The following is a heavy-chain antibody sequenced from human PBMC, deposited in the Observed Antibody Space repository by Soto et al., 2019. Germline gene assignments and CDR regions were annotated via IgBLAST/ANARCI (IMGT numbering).Heavy chain of an antibody. CDR2: IVPILGTG. D-gene: IGHD3-10*01. CDR3: AREEGSYNMRTFPLYYMDV. J-gene: IGHJ6*03. Sequence: QVQLVQSGPEVKKSGSSVKVSCKLSGGTFTSDTISWLRLAPGQGLEWMGRIVPILGTGNYAQKFQGRVTITDDRSTNTGYMELSSLTSEDTALYYCAREEGSYNMRTFPLYYMDVLGNGTTVTVSS. CDR1: GGTFTSDT. V-gene: IGHV1-69*08.